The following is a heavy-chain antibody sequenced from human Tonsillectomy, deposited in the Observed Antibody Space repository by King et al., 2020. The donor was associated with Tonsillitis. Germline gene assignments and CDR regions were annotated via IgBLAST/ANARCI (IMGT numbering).Heavy chain of an antibody. V-gene: IGHV3-48*01. CDR3: ARDYVWGSYPVAFDI. J-gene: IGHJ3*02. Sequence: VQLVESGGGLVQPGGSLRLSCAASGFTFSSYSMNWVRPDPGKGLEWVAYISTRSSTIYHADSVKGRFTLSRDNAKNSLYLQMNSLRAEDTAVYFCARDYVWGSYPVAFDIWGQGTMVTVSS. CDR2: ISTRSSTI. D-gene: IGHD3-16*02. CDR1: GFTFSSYS.